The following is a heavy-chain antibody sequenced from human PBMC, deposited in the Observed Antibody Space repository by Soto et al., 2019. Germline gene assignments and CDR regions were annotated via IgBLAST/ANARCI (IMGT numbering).Heavy chain of an antibody. J-gene: IGHJ6*02. Sequence: ASVKVSCKASGGTFSSYAISWVRQAPGQGLEWMGWIIAYIGTTNYAEKFQGRVTMTTDTSTSTAHMELRSLRSDDTAVYYCAREGQAPYYYYGMDVWGQGTAVTVSS. CDR3: AREGQAPYYYYGMDV. CDR1: GGTFSSYA. V-gene: IGHV1-18*01. CDR2: IIAYIGTT.